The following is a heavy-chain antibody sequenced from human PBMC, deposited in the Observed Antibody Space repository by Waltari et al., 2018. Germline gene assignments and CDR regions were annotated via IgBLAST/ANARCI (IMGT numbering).Heavy chain of an antibody. D-gene: IGHD2-2*01. CDR2: ISYDGSNK. J-gene: IGHJ4*02. CDR1: GFTFSSYG. CDR3: ARGGWLVPAASDY. Sequence: QVQLVESGGGVVQPGRSLRLSCAASGFTFSSYGMHWVRQAPGKGLEWVAVISYDGSNKYYAYSVKGRFTISRDNSKNTLYLQMNSLRAEDTAVYYCARGGWLVPAASDYWGQGTLVTVSS. V-gene: IGHV3-30*19.